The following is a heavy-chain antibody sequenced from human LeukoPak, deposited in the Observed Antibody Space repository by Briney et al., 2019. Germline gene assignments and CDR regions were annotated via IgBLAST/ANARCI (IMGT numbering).Heavy chain of an antibody. D-gene: IGHD3-3*01. V-gene: IGHV4-30-2*01. CDR1: GGSISSGGYS. J-gene: IGHJ4*02. CDR2: IYHSGST. CDR3: ARLRFLAEDPIGIFDY. Sequence: PSQTLSLTCAVSGGSISSGGYSWSWIRQPPGKGLEWIGYIYHSGSTYYNPSLKSRVTISVDRSKIQFSLKLSSVTAADTAVYYCARLRFLAEDPIGIFDYWGQGTLVTVSS.